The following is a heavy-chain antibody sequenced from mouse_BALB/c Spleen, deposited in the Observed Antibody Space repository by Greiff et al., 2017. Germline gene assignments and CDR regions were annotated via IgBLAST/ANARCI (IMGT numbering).Heavy chain of an antibody. J-gene: IGHJ4*01. D-gene: IGHD2-2*01. CDR1: GFAFSSYD. V-gene: IGHV5-12-1*01. CDR2: ISSGGGST. CDR3: ARQGLRRNYAMDY. Sequence: DVKLVESGGGLVKPGGSLKLSCAASGFAFSSYDMSWVRQTPEKRLEWVAYISSGGGSTYYPDTVKGRFTISRDNAKNTLYLQMSSLKSEDTAMYYCARQGLRRNYAMDYWGQGTSVTVSS.